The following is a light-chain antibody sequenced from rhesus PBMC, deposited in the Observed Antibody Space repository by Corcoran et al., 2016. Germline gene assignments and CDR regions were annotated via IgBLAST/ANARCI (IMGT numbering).Light chain of an antibody. Sequence: DIQMTQSPSSLSASVGDRVNITCRASENVNNYLNWYQQKPGKAPKLLIYKASSLQSGVPSRFSGSGSGTDFTLTISSLQPEDFATYYCLQYSSSPLTFGGGTKVEIK. V-gene: IGKV1-22*01. J-gene: IGKJ4*01. CDR2: KAS. CDR1: ENVNNY. CDR3: LQYSSSPLT.